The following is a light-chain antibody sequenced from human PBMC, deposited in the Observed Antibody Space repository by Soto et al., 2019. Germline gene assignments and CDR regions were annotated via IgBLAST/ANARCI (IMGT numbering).Light chain of an antibody. CDR1: QSVSSN. CDR2: GAS. V-gene: IGKV3-15*01. CDR3: QQYYNWPIT. J-gene: IGKJ5*01. Sequence: EIVMTQSPATLSVSPVAIATLSCRASQSVSSNLAWYQQKPGQAPRLLIYGASTRATGIPARFSGSGSGTEFTLTISSLQSEDFAVYYCQQYYNWPITFGQGTQLEIK.